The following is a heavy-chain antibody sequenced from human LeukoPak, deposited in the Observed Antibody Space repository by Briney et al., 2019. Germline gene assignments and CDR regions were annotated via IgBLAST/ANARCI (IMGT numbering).Heavy chain of an antibody. CDR3: AKKRARVGSPDAFDI. V-gene: IGHV3-30*02. D-gene: IGHD1-14*01. Sequence: DSAKGRITISRDNSKNTVYLQMNSLTAEDTAVYYRAKKRARVGSPDAFDIWGQGTMVTVSS. J-gene: IGHJ3*02.